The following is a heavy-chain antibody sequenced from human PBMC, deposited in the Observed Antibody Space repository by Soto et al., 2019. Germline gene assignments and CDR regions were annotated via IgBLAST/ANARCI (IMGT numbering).Heavy chain of an antibody. CDR1: GGTFSNDI. CDR2: IIPLLGTT. Sequence: QVQLVQSGAEVKKPGSSVKVSCKTSGGTFSNDIITWVRQAPGQGLEWMGRIIPLLGTTNYAQKFQGRVTITADKSTGTAYMELNRLRSEDTAVYYCVRDYPIGSTFSGYDGIDYWGQGTLVTVSS. V-gene: IGHV1-69*08. D-gene: IGHD5-12*01. J-gene: IGHJ4*02. CDR3: VRDYPIGSTFSGYDGIDY.